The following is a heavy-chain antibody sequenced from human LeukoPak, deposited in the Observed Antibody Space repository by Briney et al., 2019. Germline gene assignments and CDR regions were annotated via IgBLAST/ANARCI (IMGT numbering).Heavy chain of an antibody. Sequence: GGSLRLSCAASGFTFSSYAMSWVRQAPGKGLEWVSAISGSGGSTYYADSVKGRFTISRDNSKNTLYLQMNSLRAEDTAVYYCAKDRSNWGSVYDAFDIWGQGTMVTVSS. CDR3: AKDRSNWGSVYDAFDI. CDR2: ISGSGGST. J-gene: IGHJ3*02. V-gene: IGHV3-23*01. CDR1: GFTFSSYA. D-gene: IGHD7-27*01.